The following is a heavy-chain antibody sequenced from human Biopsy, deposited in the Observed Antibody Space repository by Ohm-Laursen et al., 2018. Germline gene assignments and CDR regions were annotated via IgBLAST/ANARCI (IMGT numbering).Heavy chain of an antibody. CDR3: AKDWLQSWYFDH. J-gene: IGHJ4*02. CDR1: GFTFSNFG. V-gene: IGHV3-30*18. CDR2: ISGDGNDQ. Sequence: SLRLSCTASGFTFSNFGIHLIREGPGKGLEWVALISGDGNDQFYAESAKGRFTVSRDNSKNTVDLQMNNLKTEDTAVYYCAKDWLQSWYFDHWGQGTLVTVSS. D-gene: IGHD5-24*01.